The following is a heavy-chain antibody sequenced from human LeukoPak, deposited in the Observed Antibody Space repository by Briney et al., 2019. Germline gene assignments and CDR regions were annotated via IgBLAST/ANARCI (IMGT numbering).Heavy chain of an antibody. CDR1: GFTFSSYA. Sequence: PGRSLRLSCAASGFTFSSYAMHWVRQAPGKGLEWVAVISYDGSNKYYAYSVKGRFTISRDNSKNTLYLQMNSLRAEDTAVYYCARRPAADYYYGMDVWGQGTTVTVSS. CDR3: ARRPAADYYYGMDV. CDR2: ISYDGSNK. J-gene: IGHJ6*02. V-gene: IGHV3-30-3*01. D-gene: IGHD2-2*01.